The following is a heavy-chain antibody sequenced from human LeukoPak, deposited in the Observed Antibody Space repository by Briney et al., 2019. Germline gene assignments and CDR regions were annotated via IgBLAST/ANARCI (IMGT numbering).Heavy chain of an antibody. J-gene: IGHJ4*02. CDR2: ITASGTAM. CDR1: EFTFSSYS. V-gene: IGHV3-48*02. CDR3: ASSGSYRFDY. Sequence: GGSLRLSCAASEFTFSSYSMNWVRQAPGKGLEWVSHITASGTAMFYADSVKGRFTISRDNAKNSLYLQMNSLRDEDTAVYYCASSGSYRFDYWGQGTLVTVSS. D-gene: IGHD1-26*01.